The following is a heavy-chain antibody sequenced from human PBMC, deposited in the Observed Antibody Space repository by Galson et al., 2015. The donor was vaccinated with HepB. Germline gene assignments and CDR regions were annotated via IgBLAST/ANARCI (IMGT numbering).Heavy chain of an antibody. CDR3: ARVTGQWLVLSGWGGYFDY. V-gene: IGHV4-39*07. J-gene: IGHJ4*02. Sequence: ETLSLTCTVSGGSIGSSSYYWGWIRQPPGKGLEWIGSIYYSGSTYYNPSLKSRVTISVDTSKNQFSLKLSSVTAADTAVYYCARVTGQWLVLSGWGGYFDYWGQGTLVTVSS. CDR2: IYYSGST. CDR1: GGSIGSSSYY. D-gene: IGHD6-19*01.